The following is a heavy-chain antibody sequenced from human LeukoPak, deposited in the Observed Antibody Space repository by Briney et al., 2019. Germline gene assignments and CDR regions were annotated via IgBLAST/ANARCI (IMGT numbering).Heavy chain of an antibody. Sequence: SETLSLTCTVSGGSVSSSTYYWGWIRQPPGKELEWIGTIYYSGSTYYNPSLKSRVTISVDTSKNQFSLKLSSVTAADTAVYYCARGGDAFNTFADYWGQGTLVTVSS. CDR1: GGSVSSSTYY. J-gene: IGHJ4*02. CDR3: ARGGDAFNTFADY. CDR2: IYYSGST. V-gene: IGHV4-39*07. D-gene: IGHD5-24*01.